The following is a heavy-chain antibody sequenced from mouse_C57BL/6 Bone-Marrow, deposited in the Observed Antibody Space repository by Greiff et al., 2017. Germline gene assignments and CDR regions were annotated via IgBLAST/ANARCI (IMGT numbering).Heavy chain of an antibody. CDR3: ARYDDYDTFAY. V-gene: IGHV1-26*01. J-gene: IGHJ3*01. D-gene: IGHD2-4*01. CDR2: INPNNGGT. Sequence: VQLQQSGPELVKPGASVKISCKASGYTFTDYYMNWVKQSHGKSLEWIGDINPNNGGTSYNQKFKGKATLTVDKSSSTAYMELRSLTSEDSAVYYCARYDDYDTFAYWGQGTLVTVSA. CDR1: GYTFTDYY.